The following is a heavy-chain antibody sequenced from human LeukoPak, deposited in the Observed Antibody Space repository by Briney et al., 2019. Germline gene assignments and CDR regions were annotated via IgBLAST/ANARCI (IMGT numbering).Heavy chain of an antibody. J-gene: IGHJ6*03. CDR3: ARDLRSAYYYYYMDV. Sequence: GASVKVSCKASGYTFTSYGISWVRQAPGQGLEWMRWISAYNGNTNYAQKLQGRVTMTTDTSTSTAYMELRSLRSDDTAVYYCARDLRSAYYYYYMDVRGKGTTVTVSS. D-gene: IGHD1-26*01. CDR1: GYTFTSYG. CDR2: ISAYNGNT. V-gene: IGHV1-18*01.